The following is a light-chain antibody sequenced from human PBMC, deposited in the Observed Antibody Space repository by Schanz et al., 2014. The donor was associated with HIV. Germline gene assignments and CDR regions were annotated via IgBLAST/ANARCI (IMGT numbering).Light chain of an antibody. CDR2: GNN. CDR3: QSFDTSLSAVV. Sequence: QSVLTQPPSASGTPGQRVTISCSGSSSNIGAGYDVHWYKQLPETAPKLLMFGNNNRPSGVPDRYSGSKSDTSASLAITGLQAEDEGDYYCQSFDTSLSAVVFGGGTKLTVL. J-gene: IGLJ2*01. CDR1: SSNIGAGYD. V-gene: IGLV1-40*01.